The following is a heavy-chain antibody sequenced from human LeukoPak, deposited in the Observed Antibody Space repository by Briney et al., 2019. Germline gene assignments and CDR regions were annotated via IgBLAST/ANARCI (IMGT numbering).Heavy chain of an antibody. CDR1: GFIFNNYA. Sequence: GGSLRLSCAGSGFIFNNYAMHWVRQPPGKGLGWVSGISWNSGSIDYADSVKGRFTISRDNAKNSLYLQMNSLRVEDTAFYYCAKDNRRHYTSGPNPDSLHWGQGALVTVSS. V-gene: IGHV3-9*01. D-gene: IGHD6-19*01. J-gene: IGHJ4*02. CDR2: ISWNSGSI. CDR3: AKDNRRHYTSGPNPDSLH.